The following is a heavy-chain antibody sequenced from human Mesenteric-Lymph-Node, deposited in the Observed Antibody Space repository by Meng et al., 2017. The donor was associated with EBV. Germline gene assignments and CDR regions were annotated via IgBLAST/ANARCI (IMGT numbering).Heavy chain of an antibody. CDR2: IKPNNGGT. V-gene: IGHV1-2*06. J-gene: IGHJ4*02. CDR3: AKGDSPWYFHF. Sequence: GPEWMGRIKPNNGGTNYAQKFQGRVTMTRDTAISTVYMELSRLESDDTAVYYCAKGDSPWYFHFWGQGTLGTVAS. D-gene: IGHD5-18*01.